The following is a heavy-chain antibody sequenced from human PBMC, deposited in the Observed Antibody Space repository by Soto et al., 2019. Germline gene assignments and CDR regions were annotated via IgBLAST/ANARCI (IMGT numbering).Heavy chain of an antibody. Sequence: QLQLQESGPGLVRPSETLSLTCTVSGVSIFSHSYYCGWIRQAPGKGLEWIATINHSGSTYHNPSRKSRVTMSVDTSKNQLSLNLRSVTAADTAVYYCARRYAPRYSSGNNHFDLWGQGTLVTVSS. V-gene: IGHV4-39*01. CDR3: ARRYAPRYSSGNNHFDL. D-gene: IGHD2-15*01. J-gene: IGHJ4*02. CDR2: INHSGST. CDR1: GVSIFSHSYY.